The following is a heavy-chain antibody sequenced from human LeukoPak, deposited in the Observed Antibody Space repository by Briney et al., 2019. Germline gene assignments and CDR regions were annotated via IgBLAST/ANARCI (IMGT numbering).Heavy chain of an antibody. CDR2: INPSGGST. D-gene: IGHD4-17*01. Sequence: ASVTVSCKASGYTFTSYYMHWVRQAPGQGLEWMGIINPSGGSTSYAQKFQGRVTMTRDTSTSTAYMELRSLRSDDTAVYYCARDRDYGDYNTQDLFVYWGQGTLVTVSS. J-gene: IGHJ4*02. V-gene: IGHV1-46*01. CDR3: ARDRDYGDYNTQDLFVY. CDR1: GYTFTSYY.